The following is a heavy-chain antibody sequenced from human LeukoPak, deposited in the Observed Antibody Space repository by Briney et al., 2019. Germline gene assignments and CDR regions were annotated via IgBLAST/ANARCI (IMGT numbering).Heavy chain of an antibody. CDR2: IYYSGST. J-gene: IGHJ4*02. CDR1: GGSISSYY. V-gene: IGHV4-59*01. D-gene: IGHD3-10*01. CDR3: ARAYGSGSYLDY. Sequence: SETLSLTCTVSGGSISSYYWSWIRQPPGKGLEWIGYIYYSGSTNYNPSLKSRVTILVDTSKNQFSLKLSSVTAADTAVYYCARAYGSGSYLDYWGQGTLVTVSS.